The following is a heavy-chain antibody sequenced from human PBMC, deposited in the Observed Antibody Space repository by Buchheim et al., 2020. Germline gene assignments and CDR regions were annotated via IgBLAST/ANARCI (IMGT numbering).Heavy chain of an antibody. V-gene: IGHV4-34*01. CDR1: GGSFSGYY. CDR3: ARRRSSSNWLKRGYYFDY. D-gene: IGHD6-13*01. J-gene: IGHJ4*02. Sequence: QVQLQQWGAGLLKPSETLSLTCAVYGGSFSGYYWSWIRQPPGKGLEWIGEINHSGSTNYNPSLKSRVTISVDTSKNQFSLKLSSVTAADTAVYYCARRRSSSNWLKRGYYFDYWGQGTL. CDR2: INHSGST.